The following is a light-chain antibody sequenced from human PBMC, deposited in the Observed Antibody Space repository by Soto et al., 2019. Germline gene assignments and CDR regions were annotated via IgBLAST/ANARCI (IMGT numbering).Light chain of an antibody. CDR1: QSVSSY. Sequence: EIVLTQSPVTLSLSPGERATLSCRASQSVSSYLAWYQQKPGQAPRLLIYDASNRATGIPARFSGSGSGTDFTLTISSLEPEDFAVYYCQQRSNWPFGGGTKVEIK. CDR2: DAS. V-gene: IGKV3-11*01. J-gene: IGKJ4*01. CDR3: QQRSNWP.